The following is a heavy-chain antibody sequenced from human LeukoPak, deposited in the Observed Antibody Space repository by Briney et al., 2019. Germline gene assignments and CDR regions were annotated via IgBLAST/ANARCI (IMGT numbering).Heavy chain of an antibody. J-gene: IGHJ4*02. CDR3: ARALYCGGDCYSDY. D-gene: IGHD2-21*02. CDR1: GGSFSSYY. V-gene: IGHV4-59*08. CDR2: IYYSGST. Sequence: SSETLSLTCAVYGGSFSSYYWSWIRQPPGKGLEWIGYIYYSGSTNYNPSLKSRVTISVDTSKNQFSLKLSSVTAADTAVYYCARALYCGGDCYSDYWGQGTLVTVSS.